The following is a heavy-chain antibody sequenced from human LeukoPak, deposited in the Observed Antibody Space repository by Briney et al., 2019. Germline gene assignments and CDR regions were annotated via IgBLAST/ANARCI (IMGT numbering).Heavy chain of an antibody. V-gene: IGHV4-31*03. J-gene: IGHJ5*02. Sequence: SQTLSLTCTVSGGSISSGGYYWSWIRQHPGKGLEWIGYIYYSGSTYYNPSLKSRVTISVDTSKNQFSLKLSPVTAADTAVYYCARTGTPSDNWFDPWGQGTLVTVSS. D-gene: IGHD1-7*01. CDR3: ARTGTPSDNWFDP. CDR1: GGSISSGGYY. CDR2: IYYSGST.